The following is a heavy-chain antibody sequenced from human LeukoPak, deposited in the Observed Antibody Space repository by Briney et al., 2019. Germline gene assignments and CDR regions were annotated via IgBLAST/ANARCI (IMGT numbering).Heavy chain of an antibody. V-gene: IGHV3-23*01. CDR1: GFTFSSYA. Sequence: GSLRLSCAASGFTFSSYAMSWVRQAPGKGLEWVSAISGSGGSTYYADSVKGRFTISRDNSKNTLYLQMNSLRAEDTAVYYCAKDLTMTQDFDIWGQGTMVTVSS. D-gene: IGHD3-22*01. J-gene: IGHJ3*02. CDR3: AKDLTMTQDFDI. CDR2: ISGSGGST.